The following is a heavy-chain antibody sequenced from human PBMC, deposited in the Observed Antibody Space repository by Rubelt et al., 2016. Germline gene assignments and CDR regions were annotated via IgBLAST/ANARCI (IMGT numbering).Heavy chain of an antibody. D-gene: IGHD2-2*01. CDR3: ASTVPAARYYGMDV. Sequence: QVQLQESGPGLVKPSETLSLTCTVSGGSISSYYWSWIRQPPGKGLEWIGEINHSGSTNYNPSLKSRVTISVDTSKNKFSLKRSSVTAADTAVYYCASTVPAARYYGMDVWGQGTTVTVSS. J-gene: IGHJ6*02. V-gene: IGHV4-59*12. CDR1: GGSISSYY. CDR2: INHSGST.